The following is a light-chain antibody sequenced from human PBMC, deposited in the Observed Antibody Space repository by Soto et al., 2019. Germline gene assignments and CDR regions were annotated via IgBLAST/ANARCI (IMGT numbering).Light chain of an antibody. CDR1: QSISRT. V-gene: IGKV1-5*01. CDR2: DAS. CDR3: KQYNSHWK. J-gene: IGKJ1*01. Sequence: DIQMTHSPPTLSASVLYIVTITFRASQSISRTLAWYQQKPGKAPNLLIYDASSLQSGVPSRFSGIGSGTEFTLTISSLQPDDFATYYCKQYNSHWKFGQGTKVDIK.